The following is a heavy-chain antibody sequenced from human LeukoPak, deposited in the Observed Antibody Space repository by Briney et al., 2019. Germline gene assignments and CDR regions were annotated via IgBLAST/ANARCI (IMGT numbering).Heavy chain of an antibody. J-gene: IGHJ4*02. V-gene: IGHV4-34*01. Sequence: SGTLSLTCAVYGGSFSGYYWSWIRQPPGEGLEWTGEINHSGSTNYNPSLKSRVTISVDTSKNQFSLKLSPVTAADTAVYYCARGYSSTYYWGQGTLVTVSS. CDR3: ARGYSSTYY. D-gene: IGHD6-13*01. CDR1: GGSFSGYY. CDR2: INHSGST.